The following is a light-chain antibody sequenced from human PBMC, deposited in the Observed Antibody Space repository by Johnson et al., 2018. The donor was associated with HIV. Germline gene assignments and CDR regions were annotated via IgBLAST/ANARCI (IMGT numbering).Light chain of an antibody. Sequence: QSVLTQPPSVSAAPGQKVTISCSGSSSDIGNNYVSWYQQLPGTAPKLLIYDNNKRPSGIPDRFSGSKSGTSATLAITGLQTGDEADYYCGTWDSSLSSHVFGTGTKVTGL. CDR3: GTWDSSLSSHV. V-gene: IGLV1-51*01. J-gene: IGLJ1*01. CDR2: DNN. CDR1: SSDIGNNY.